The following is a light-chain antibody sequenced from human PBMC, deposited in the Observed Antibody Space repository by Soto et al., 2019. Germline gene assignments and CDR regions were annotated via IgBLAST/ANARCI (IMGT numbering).Light chain of an antibody. Sequence: DIQMTQSPSSLSASVGDRVTITCRASQGISSYLSWYQQKPGKAPKFLIYAASSLQRGVPSRFGGGGSGTDFSRTISSLQTEDFGSYDCQQSYSTPITFGQGTRLEIK. V-gene: IGKV1-39*01. CDR2: AAS. CDR3: QQSYSTPIT. J-gene: IGKJ5*01. CDR1: QGISSY.